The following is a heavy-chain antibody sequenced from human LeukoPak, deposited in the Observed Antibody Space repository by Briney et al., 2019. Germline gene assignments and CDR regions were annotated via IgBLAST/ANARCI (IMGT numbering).Heavy chain of an antibody. CDR2: INHSGST. D-gene: IGHD1-26*01. J-gene: IGHJ4*02. V-gene: IGHV4-34*01. Sequence: SETLSLTCAVYGGSFGGYYWSWIRQPPGKGLEWIGEINHSGSTNYNPSLKSRVTISVDTSKNQFSLKLSSVTAADTAVYYCARVGATIDYWGQGTLVTVSS. CDR3: ARVGATIDY. CDR1: GGSFGGYY.